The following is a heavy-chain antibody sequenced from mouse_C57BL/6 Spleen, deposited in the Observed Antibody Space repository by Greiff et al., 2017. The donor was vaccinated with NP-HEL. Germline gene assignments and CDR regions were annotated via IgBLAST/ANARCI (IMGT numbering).Heavy chain of an antibody. D-gene: IGHD2-3*01. CDR3: ARGGIYDGYYGWYFDV. V-gene: IGHV5-17*01. Sequence: EVKLMESGGGLVKPGGSLKLSCAASGFTFSDYGMHWVRQAPEKGLEWVAYISSGSSTIYYADTVKGRFTISRDNAKNTLCLQMTSLRSEDTAMYYCARGGIYDGYYGWYFDVWGTGTTVTVSS. J-gene: IGHJ1*03. CDR1: GFTFSDYG. CDR2: ISSGSSTI.